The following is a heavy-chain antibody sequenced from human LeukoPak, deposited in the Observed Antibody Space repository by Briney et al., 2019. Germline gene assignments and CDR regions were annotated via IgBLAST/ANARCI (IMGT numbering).Heavy chain of an antibody. J-gene: IGHJ6*02. CDR2: ISAYNGNT. Sequence: ASVKVSCMASGYTFTSYDINWVRQATGQGLEWMGWISAYNGNTGYAQKFQGRVTMTRNTSISTAYMELSSLRSEDTAVYYCARRPAAGHYYYYGMDVWGQGTTVTVSS. V-gene: IGHV1-8*02. CDR3: ARRPAAGHYYYYGMDV. CDR1: GYTFTSYD.